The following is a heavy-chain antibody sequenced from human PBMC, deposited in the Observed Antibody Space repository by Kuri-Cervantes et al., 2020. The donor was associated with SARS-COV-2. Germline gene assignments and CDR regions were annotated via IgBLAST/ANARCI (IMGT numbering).Heavy chain of an antibody. Sequence: GGSLRLSCAASGFTFSNAWMNWVRQAPGKGLEWVSRIKSKTDGGTTDYAAPVKGRFTISRDDSKNTLYLQMNSLKTEDTAVYYCTTVLVFGWFDPWGQGTLVTVSS. J-gene: IGHJ5*02. V-gene: IGHV3-15*07. D-gene: IGHD3-16*01. CDR1: GFTFSNAW. CDR2: IKSKTDGGTT. CDR3: TTVLVFGWFDP.